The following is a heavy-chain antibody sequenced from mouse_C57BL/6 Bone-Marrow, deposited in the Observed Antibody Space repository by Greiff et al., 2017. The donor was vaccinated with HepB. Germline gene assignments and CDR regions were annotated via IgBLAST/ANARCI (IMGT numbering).Heavy chain of an antibody. Sequence: VQLQQSGAELVMPGASVKLSCKASGYTFTSYWMHWVKQRPGQGLELSGEIDPSDSYTNYNQKFKGKSTLTVDKSSSTAYMQLSSLTSEDSEVYYCARGLGYNGNSWLAYWGQGPLVTVSA. CDR2: IDPSDSYT. D-gene: IGHD2-1*01. J-gene: IGHJ3*01. V-gene: IGHV1-69*01. CDR1: GYTFTSYW. CDR3: ARGLGYNGNSWLAY.